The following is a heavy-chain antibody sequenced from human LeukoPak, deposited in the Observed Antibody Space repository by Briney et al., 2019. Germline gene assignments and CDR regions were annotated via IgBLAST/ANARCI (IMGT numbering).Heavy chain of an antibody. CDR2: INHSGST. V-gene: IGHV4-34*01. CDR3: ARRAVVIAIPFDY. D-gene: IGHD2-21*01. J-gene: IGHJ4*02. CDR1: GGSFSGYY. Sequence: PSEALSLTCAVHGGSFSGYYWSWIRQPPGKGLEWIGEINHSGSTNYNPSLKSRVTISVDTSKNQFSLKLSSVTAADTAVYYCARRAVVIAIPFDYWGQGTLVTVSS.